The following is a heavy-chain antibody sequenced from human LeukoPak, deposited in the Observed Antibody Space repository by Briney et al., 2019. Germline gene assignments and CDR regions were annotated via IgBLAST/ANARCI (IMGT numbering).Heavy chain of an antibody. CDR2: ISSSSSYI. CDR3: AREDVIGGFDY. Sequence: GGSLRLSCAASGFTFSSYSTNWVRQAPGKGLEWVSSISSSSSYIYYADSVKGRFTISRDNAKNSLYLQMNSLRAEDTAVYYCAREDVIGGFDYWGQGTLVTVSS. V-gene: IGHV3-21*01. D-gene: IGHD3-16*02. J-gene: IGHJ4*02. CDR1: GFTFSSYS.